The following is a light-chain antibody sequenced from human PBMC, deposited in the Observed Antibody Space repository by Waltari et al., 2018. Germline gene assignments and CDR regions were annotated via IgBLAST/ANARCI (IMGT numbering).Light chain of an antibody. CDR2: EKN. J-gene: IGLJ2*01. Sequence: QSVLTQPPSVSASPGQKVTISCSGSSSNIGNDYVSWYQQLPGTAPKLFIYEKNKRPSGIPDRCSGSKSGTSATLGITGLQTGDEADYYCGTWDTSLSALIFGGGTKLTVL. CDR3: GTWDTSLSALI. CDR1: SSNIGNDY. V-gene: IGLV1-51*02.